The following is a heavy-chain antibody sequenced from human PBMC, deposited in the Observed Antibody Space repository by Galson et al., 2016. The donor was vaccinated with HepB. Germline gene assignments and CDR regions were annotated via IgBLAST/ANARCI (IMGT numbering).Heavy chain of an antibody. CDR2: ISGSVGST. Sequence: SVRLACAASGFSFSCYAMSWVSQAPGKGLNWRSSISGSVGSTYYADSVKGRFTNSRDHSKNTLYPQVNSLRAEDTAIYYCAKDLYDYYDTSGYGLGGNAFDIWGQGTMVTVSS. CDR1: GFSFSCYA. V-gene: IGHV3-23*01. CDR3: AKDLYDYYDTSGYGLGGNAFDI. D-gene: IGHD3-22*01. J-gene: IGHJ3*02.